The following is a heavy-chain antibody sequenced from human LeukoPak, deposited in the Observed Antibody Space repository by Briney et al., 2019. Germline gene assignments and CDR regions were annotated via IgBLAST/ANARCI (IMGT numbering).Heavy chain of an antibody. D-gene: IGHD3-22*01. CDR1: GFIFRSYA. CDR2: ISGSGGST. CDR3: AKDQRYYYDSSGYSDY. Sequence: GGSLRLSCAASGFIFRSYAMSWVRQAPGKGLEWVSAISGSGGSTYYADSVKGRFTISRDNSKNTLYLQMNGLRAEDTAVYYCAKDQRYYYDSSGYSDYWGQGTLVTVSS. J-gene: IGHJ4*02. V-gene: IGHV3-23*01.